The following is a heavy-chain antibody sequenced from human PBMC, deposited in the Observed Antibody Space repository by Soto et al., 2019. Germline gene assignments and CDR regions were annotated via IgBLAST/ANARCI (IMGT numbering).Heavy chain of an antibody. Sequence: QVQLVQSGAEVKKPGASVKVSCKTSRDTFTSYYMHWVRQAPGQGLEWMGIINPSDGSTTYAQKFQGRVTLTRGTSTSTVYMELSSLRSEDTAVYYCARGYDSSGNYWGQGTLVTVSS. V-gene: IGHV1-46*01. CDR3: ARGYDSSGNY. D-gene: IGHD3-22*01. J-gene: IGHJ4*02. CDR1: RDTFTSYY. CDR2: INPSDGST.